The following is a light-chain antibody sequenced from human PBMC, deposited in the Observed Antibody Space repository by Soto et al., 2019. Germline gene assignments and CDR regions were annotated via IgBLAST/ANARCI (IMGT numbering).Light chain of an antibody. J-gene: IGLJ2*01. V-gene: IGLV1-36*01. Sequence: QSVLTQPPSVSEAPRQRVTISCSGSRSNIGNNAVSWYQQLPGKAPKLLIYYDVLLPSGVSDRFSGSKSGTSASLAISGLQSEDEADYYCAAWDDSLNGVVFGGGTQLTVL. CDR2: YDV. CDR3: AAWDDSLNGVV. CDR1: RSNIGNNA.